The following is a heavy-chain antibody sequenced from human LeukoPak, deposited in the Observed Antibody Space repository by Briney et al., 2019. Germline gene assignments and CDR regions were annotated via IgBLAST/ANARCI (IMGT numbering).Heavy chain of an antibody. J-gene: IGHJ3*02. CDR1: GITASSYA. CDR3: AKDPNGDYIGAFDM. D-gene: IGHD4-17*01. Sequence: GGSLRLSCAASGITASSYAMTWVHQAPGKGLAWVSTISGSGDRKLYADSVKGRFTISRDNFKNTLYLQMNSLRAEDTALYHCAKDPNGDYIGAFDMWGQGTMVTVSS. CDR2: ISGSGDRK. V-gene: IGHV3-23*01.